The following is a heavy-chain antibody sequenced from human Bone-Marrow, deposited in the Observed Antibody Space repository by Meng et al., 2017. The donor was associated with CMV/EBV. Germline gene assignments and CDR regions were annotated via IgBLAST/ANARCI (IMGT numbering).Heavy chain of an antibody. J-gene: IGHJ6*02. V-gene: IGHV3-21*01. D-gene: IGHD3-3*01. CDR2: ISSSSSYT. Sequence: ETLSLTCAASGFTFSRYTMNWVRQAPGKGLEWVSIISSSSSYTYYADSVKGRFTISRDNAKNSLYLQMNSLRAEDTAVYYCAREGYDFWSGYYLYYYYGMDVWGQGTTVAVSS. CDR1: GFTFSRYT. CDR3: AREGYDFWSGYYLYYYYGMDV.